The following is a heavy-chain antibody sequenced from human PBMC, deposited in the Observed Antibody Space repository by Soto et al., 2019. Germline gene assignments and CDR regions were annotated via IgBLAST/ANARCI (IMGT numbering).Heavy chain of an antibody. V-gene: IGHV3-23*01. J-gene: IGHJ6*01. Sequence: GVLRLSCAASGFTFYTYAMSWVRQAPGKGLEWVSSIGSVGGDTYYADSVKGRFTISRDDSKNTLLLHMNSLRAEDTAVYYCAKILSTVTTYYYGMGVWGQGTAVSVSA. CDR1: GFTFYTYA. CDR2: IGSVGGDT. D-gene: IGHD4-17*01. CDR3: AKILSTVTTYYYGMGV.